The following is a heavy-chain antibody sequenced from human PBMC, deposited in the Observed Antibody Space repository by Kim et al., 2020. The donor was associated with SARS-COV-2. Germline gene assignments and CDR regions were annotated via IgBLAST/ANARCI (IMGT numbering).Heavy chain of an antibody. J-gene: IGHJ4*02. D-gene: IGHD2-21*01. V-gene: IGHV3-7*01. Sequence: YYGDSVRGRVTSSRDNAKNSLYLQMNSLRAEDRAVYYCARGNSPTDYFFDYWGQGTLVTVSS. CDR3: ARGNSPTDYFFDY.